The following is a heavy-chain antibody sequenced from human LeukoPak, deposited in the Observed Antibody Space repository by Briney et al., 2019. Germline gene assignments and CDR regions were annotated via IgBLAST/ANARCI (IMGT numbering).Heavy chain of an antibody. Sequence: PGGSLRLSCAASGFTFSSFSMHWVRQAPGKGLEWVSSISGSSSYIYYADSVKGRFTISRDNAKNSLYLQMNSLRAEDTAVYYCAKHGQAVAGYFDPWGQGTLVTVSS. CDR1: GFTFSSFS. J-gene: IGHJ5*02. CDR3: AKHGQAVAGYFDP. CDR2: ISGSSSYI. D-gene: IGHD6-19*01. V-gene: IGHV3-21*01.